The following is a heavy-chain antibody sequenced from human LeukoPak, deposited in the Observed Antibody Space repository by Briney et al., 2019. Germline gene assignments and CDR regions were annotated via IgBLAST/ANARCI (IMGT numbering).Heavy chain of an antibody. J-gene: IGHJ3*02. CDR2: IYRNGST. V-gene: IGHV3-53*01. Sequence: PGGSLRLSCVVSGFSVSGNYMSWVRQAPGVGLEWVSVIYRNGSTYYAESVKGRFTISRDNSKNTLYLQMNSLRADDTAVYDCAKGPLVRLDIWGQGTMVTVSS. CDR3: AKGPLVRLDI. CDR1: GFSVSGNY. D-gene: IGHD1-26*01.